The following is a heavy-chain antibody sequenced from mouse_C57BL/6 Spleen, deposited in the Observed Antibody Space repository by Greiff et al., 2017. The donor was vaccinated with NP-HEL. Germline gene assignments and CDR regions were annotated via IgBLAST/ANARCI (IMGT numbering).Heavy chain of an antibody. CDR1: GYTFTSYW. CDR2: IDPSDSYT. Sequence: QVQLQQPGAELVMPGASVKLSCKASGYTFTSYWMHWVKQRPGQGLEWIGEIDPSDSYTNYNQKFKGKSTLTVDKSSSTAYMQLSSLTSEDSAVYYGGGGGYAMDYWGQGTSVTVSS. V-gene: IGHV1-69*01. J-gene: IGHJ4*01. CDR3: GGGGYAMDY.